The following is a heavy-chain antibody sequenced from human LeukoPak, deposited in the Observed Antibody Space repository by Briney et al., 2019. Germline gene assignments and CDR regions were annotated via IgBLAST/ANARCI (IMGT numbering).Heavy chain of an antibody. D-gene: IGHD5-12*01. V-gene: IGHV4-4*07. J-gene: IGHJ6*04. CDR1: GGSISSYY. CDR2: IYTSGST. Sequence: PSETLSLTCTVSGGSISSYYWSWIRQPAGKGLEWIGRIYTSGSTNYNPSLKSRVTMSVDTSKNQFSLKLSSVTAADTAVYYCARDEVVGYPTLLGMDVWGKGTTVTVSS. CDR3: ARDEVVGYPTLLGMDV.